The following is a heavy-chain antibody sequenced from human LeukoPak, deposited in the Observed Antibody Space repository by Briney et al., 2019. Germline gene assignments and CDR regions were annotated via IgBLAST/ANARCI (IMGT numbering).Heavy chain of an antibody. D-gene: IGHD1-14*01. J-gene: IGHJ4*02. CDR3: ARDRPDHSELLHY. CDR1: GYTFTSYG. Sequence: ASVKVSCKASGYTFTSYGISWVRQAPGQGLEWMGWISGYNGNTKYAQKFQDRVTMTTDTSTTTGYMELRSLRSDDTAVYYCARDRPDHSELLHYCGRGTLVTVSS. V-gene: IGHV1-18*01. CDR2: ISGYNGNT.